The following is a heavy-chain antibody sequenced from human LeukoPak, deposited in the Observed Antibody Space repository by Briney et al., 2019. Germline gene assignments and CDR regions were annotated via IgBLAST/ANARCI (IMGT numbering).Heavy chain of an antibody. Sequence: SETLSLTCAVYGGSFSGYYWSWIRQPPGKGLEWIGEINHSGSTNYNPSLKSRVTISVDTSKNQFSLKLSSVTAADTAVYYCASSRGVGATTNWGQGTLVTVSS. CDR3: ASSRGVGATTN. CDR1: GGSFSGYY. CDR2: INHSGST. V-gene: IGHV4-34*01. D-gene: IGHD1-26*01. J-gene: IGHJ4*02.